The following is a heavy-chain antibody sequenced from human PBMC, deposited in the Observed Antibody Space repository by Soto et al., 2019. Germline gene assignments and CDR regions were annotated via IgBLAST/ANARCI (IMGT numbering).Heavy chain of an antibody. CDR1: GFTFSSYS. CDR3: ARDLGGYSRFDP. D-gene: IGHD5-18*01. V-gene: IGHV3-21*01. J-gene: IGHJ5*02. Sequence: GGSLRLSCAASGFTFSSYSMNWVRQAPGKGLEWVSSISSSSSYIYYADSVKGRFTISRDNAKNSLYLQMNSLRAEDTAVYYCARDLGGYSRFDPWGQGTLVTVSS. CDR2: ISSSSSYI.